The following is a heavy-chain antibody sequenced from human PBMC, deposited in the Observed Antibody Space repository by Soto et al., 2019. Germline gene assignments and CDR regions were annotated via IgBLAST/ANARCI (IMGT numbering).Heavy chain of an antibody. CDR2: ISWNSGSI. CDR1: GFTFDDYA. D-gene: IGHD6-19*01. CDR3: AKDIGSGWYRHLDY. V-gene: IGHV3-9*01. Sequence: GGSLRLSCAASGFTFDDYAMHWVRQAPGKGLEWVSGISWNSGSIGYADSVKGRFTISRDNAKNSLYLQMNSLRAEDTALYYCAKDIGSGWYRHLDYWGQGTLVTVSS. J-gene: IGHJ4*02.